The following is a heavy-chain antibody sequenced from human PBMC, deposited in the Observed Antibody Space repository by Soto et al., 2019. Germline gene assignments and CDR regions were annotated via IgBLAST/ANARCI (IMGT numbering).Heavy chain of an antibody. J-gene: IGHJ4*02. CDR3: ARSGYSYGYLDY. CDR1: GGSIGSGGYS. Sequence: SETLSLTCTVSGGSIGSGGYSWSWIRQPPGKDLEWIGYIYHSGSSYYNPSLKSRVTISVDRSKNQFSLRLSSLTAADTAMYYCARSGYSYGYLDYWGQGTLVTVSS. CDR2: IYHSGSS. V-gene: IGHV4-30-2*01. D-gene: IGHD5-18*01.